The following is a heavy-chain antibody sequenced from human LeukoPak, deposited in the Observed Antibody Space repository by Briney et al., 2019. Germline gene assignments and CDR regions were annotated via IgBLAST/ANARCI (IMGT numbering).Heavy chain of an antibody. Sequence: GGSLSLSCAASGFSGSSNAMSWGRQAPGKGLEWVSVIYSGGSTFYADSVKGRFTISRDNSKNTLYLQMNSLRAEDTAVYYCAKKHYYSSSGFFPPMDYWGQGSLVTVSS. CDR1: GFSGSSNA. CDR3: AKKHYYSSSGFFPPMDY. J-gene: IGHJ4*02. CDR2: IYSGGST. V-gene: IGHV3-66*01. D-gene: IGHD3-22*01.